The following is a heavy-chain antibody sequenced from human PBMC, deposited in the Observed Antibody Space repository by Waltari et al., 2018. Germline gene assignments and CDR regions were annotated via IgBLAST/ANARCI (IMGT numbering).Heavy chain of an antibody. V-gene: IGHV3-7*01. CDR3: ARDLNWETY. D-gene: IGHD7-27*01. J-gene: IGHJ4*02. Sequence: EVQLVESGGGLVQPGGSLRLSCAASGFSLSTYWMIWVRQTPGKGLECVDKIKPDGSEKYYVDSVKGRFTISRDNAKNSLYLQMNSLRAEDTSVYYCARDLNWETYWGRGALVTVSS. CDR1: GFSLSTYW. CDR2: IKPDGSEK.